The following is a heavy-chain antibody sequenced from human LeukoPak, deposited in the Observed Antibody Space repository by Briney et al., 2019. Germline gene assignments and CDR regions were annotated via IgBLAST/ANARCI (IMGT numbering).Heavy chain of an antibody. V-gene: IGHV3-23*01. D-gene: IGHD1-26*01. CDR2: ISGSGGST. CDR3: AKDSSSGTYFDY. Sequence: GGSLRLSCAVSGFTFSTYDMSWVRQAPGKGLEWVSAISGSGGSTYYADSVKGRFTISRDNSKNTLYLQLKSLRAEDTAVYYCAKDSSSGTYFDYWGQGTLVTASS. J-gene: IGHJ4*02. CDR1: GFTFSTYD.